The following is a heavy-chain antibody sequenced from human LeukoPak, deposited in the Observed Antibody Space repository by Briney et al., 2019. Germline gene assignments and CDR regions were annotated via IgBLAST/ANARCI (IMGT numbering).Heavy chain of an antibody. V-gene: IGHV3-23*01. J-gene: IGHJ4*02. D-gene: IGHD6-19*01. Sequence: GGSLRLSCAASGFTFSDYYMSWIRQAPGEGLEWVSAISGSGGNTYYADSVKGRFTISRDNSKNTLYLQMNSLRAEDTAVYYCAKDRWLVTWGQGTLVTVSS. CDR1: GFTFSDYY. CDR3: AKDRWLVT. CDR2: ISGSGGNT.